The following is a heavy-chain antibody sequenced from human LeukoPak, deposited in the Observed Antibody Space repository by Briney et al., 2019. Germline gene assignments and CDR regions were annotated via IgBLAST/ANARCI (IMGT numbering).Heavy chain of an antibody. Sequence: PGGSLRLSCAASGFTFSTYAMSWVRQAPGKGLEWVSTISGSGGGTHYADFAKGRFTISRDNSKNTLYLEMSSLRAEDTAVYYCAKSDRWLVLAFWGQGTLVTVSS. CDR2: ISGSGGGT. J-gene: IGHJ4*02. CDR1: GFTFSTYA. D-gene: IGHD6-19*01. V-gene: IGHV3-23*01. CDR3: AKSDRWLVLAF.